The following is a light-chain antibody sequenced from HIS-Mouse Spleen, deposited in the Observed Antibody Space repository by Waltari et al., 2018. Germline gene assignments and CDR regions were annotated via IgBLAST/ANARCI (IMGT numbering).Light chain of an antibody. V-gene: IGKV1-9*01. CDR1: QGISSY. CDR3: QQLNSYHMYT. CDR2: AAS. Sequence: DIQLTQSPSFLSASVGDRVTITCRASQGISSYLAWYQQKPGKAPKLLIYAASTLQSGVPSRFSGSGSGTEFTLTISSLQPEDFATYHCQQLNSYHMYTFGQGTKLEIK. J-gene: IGKJ2*01.